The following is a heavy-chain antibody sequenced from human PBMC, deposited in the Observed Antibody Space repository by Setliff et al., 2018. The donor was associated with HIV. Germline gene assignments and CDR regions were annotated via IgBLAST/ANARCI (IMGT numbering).Heavy chain of an antibody. V-gene: IGHV4-38-2*02. Sequence: PSETLSLTCAVSGYSISSGYYWGWIRQPPGKGLEWIGSISSSGSTTYHPSLRSRVTVSAATSKNQFSLKLTSVTAADTAVYFCARDPHYFDTSGHYSWFYFDYWGQGTLVTVS. J-gene: IGHJ4*02. CDR1: GYSISSGYY. D-gene: IGHD3-22*01. CDR3: ARDPHYFDTSGHYSWFYFDY. CDR2: ISSSGST.